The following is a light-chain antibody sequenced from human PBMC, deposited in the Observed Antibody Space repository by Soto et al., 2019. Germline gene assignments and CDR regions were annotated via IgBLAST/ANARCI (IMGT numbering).Light chain of an antibody. J-gene: IGLJ3*02. CDR1: SSNIGSNT. CDR3: AAWDDSLTGWL. Sequence: QSVLTQPPSASGTPRQRVTISCSGSSSNIGSNTVNWYQQLPGTAHKLLIYSNNQRPSGIPDRFSGSKSGTSASLASSGLQSEDEAEYYCAAWDDSLTGWLFGGGTTRTVL. V-gene: IGLV1-44*01. CDR2: SNN.